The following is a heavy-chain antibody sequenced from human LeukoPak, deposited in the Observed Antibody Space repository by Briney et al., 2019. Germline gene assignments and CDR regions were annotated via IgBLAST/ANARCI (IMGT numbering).Heavy chain of an antibody. V-gene: IGHV3-66*01. CDR2: IYSGGST. J-gene: IGHJ4*02. Sequence: GGSLRLSCAASGFTVSSNYMSWVRQAPGKGLEWVSVIYSGGSTYYADSVKGRFTISRDNSKNTLYLQMNSLRAEDTAVYYCARERVFDGSYFDYWGQGTLVTVSS. D-gene: IGHD6-13*01. CDR1: GFTVSSNY. CDR3: ARERVFDGSYFDY.